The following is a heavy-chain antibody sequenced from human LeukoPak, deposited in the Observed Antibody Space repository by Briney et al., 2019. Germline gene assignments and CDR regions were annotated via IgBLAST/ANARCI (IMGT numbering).Heavy chain of an antibody. Sequence: KPSETLSLTCTVSGGSISSYYWSWIRQPAGKGLEWIGRIYTSGSTNYNPSLKSRVTMSVDTSKNQFSLKLSSVTAADTAVYYCARAWMYYYDSSGYYYSYYFDYWGQGTLVTVSS. D-gene: IGHD3-22*01. CDR2: IYTSGST. V-gene: IGHV4-4*07. CDR1: GGSISSYY. CDR3: ARAWMYYYDSSGYYYSYYFDY. J-gene: IGHJ4*02.